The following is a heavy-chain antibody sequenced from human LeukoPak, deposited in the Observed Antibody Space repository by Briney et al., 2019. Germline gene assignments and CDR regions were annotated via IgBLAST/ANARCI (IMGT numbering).Heavy chain of an antibody. D-gene: IGHD3-10*01. J-gene: IGHJ4*02. V-gene: IGHV4-39*01. CDR2: IYYSGST. Sequence: KPSETLSLTCTVSGGSISSSSYYWGWIRQPPGRGLEWVGSIYYSGSTYYNPSLKSRVTISVDTSKNQFSLKLSSVTAADTAVYYCTRGGSFGERYEGRLDYWGQGTLVTVSS. CDR1: GGSISSSSYY. CDR3: TRGGSFGERYEGRLDY.